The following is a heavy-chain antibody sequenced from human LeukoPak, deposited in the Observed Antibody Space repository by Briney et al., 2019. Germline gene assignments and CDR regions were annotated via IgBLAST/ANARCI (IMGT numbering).Heavy chain of an antibody. V-gene: IGHV4-30-2*01. J-gene: IGHJ3*02. Sequence: PSETLSLTCAVSGGSISSGGYSWSWIRQPPGKGLEWIGYIYHSGSTYYNPSLKSRVTISVDRSKNQFSLKLSSVTAADTAVYYCARGRPYYYGSGSAPAAFDIWGQGTMVTVSS. CDR1: GGSISSGGYS. D-gene: IGHD3-10*01. CDR2: IYHSGST. CDR3: ARGRPYYYGSGSAPAAFDI.